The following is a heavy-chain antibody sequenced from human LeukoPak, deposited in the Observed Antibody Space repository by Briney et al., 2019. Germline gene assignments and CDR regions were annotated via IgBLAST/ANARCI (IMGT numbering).Heavy chain of an antibody. CDR3: ARGQLPRGYYYGMDV. Sequence: ASVKVSCKASGYTFTSYGIGWVRQAPGQGLEWMGWISAYNGNTNYAQKLQGRVTMTTDTSTSTAYMELSSLRSEDTAVYYCARGQLPRGYYYGMDVWGQGTTVTVSS. J-gene: IGHJ6*02. V-gene: IGHV1-18*01. D-gene: IGHD6-6*01. CDR1: GYTFTSYG. CDR2: ISAYNGNT.